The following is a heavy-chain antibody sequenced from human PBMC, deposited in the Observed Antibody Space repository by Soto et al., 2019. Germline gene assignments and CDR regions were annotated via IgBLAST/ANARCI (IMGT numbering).Heavy chain of an antibody. J-gene: IGHJ4*02. D-gene: IGHD3-10*01. V-gene: IGHV4-61*01. CDR3: ARQVWFGEADY. CDR2: IYYSGST. CDR1: GGSVSGGSYY. Sequence: QVQLQESGPGLVKPSETLSLTCTVSGGSVSGGSYYWSWIRQPPGKALECIGYIYYSGSTNYNPSLKSRVSISIDRSENQFSLKLTSVTAADPAVYYCARQVWFGEADYWGQGTLVTVSS.